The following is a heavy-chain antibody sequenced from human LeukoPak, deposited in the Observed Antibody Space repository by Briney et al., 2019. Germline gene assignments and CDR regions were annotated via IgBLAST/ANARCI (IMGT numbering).Heavy chain of an antibody. D-gene: IGHD3-16*01. V-gene: IGHV4-34*01. Sequence: PSETLSLTCAVYGGSFSGYYWSWIRQPPGKGLEWIGEINHSGSTNYNPSLKSRVTISVDTSKNQFSLKLSSVTAADTAVYYCARELGGGEDFDYWGQGTLVTVPS. J-gene: IGHJ4*02. CDR3: ARELGGGEDFDY. CDR1: GGSFSGYY. CDR2: INHSGST.